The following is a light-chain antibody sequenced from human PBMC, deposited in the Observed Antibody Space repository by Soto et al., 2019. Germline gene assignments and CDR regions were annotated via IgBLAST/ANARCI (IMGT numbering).Light chain of an antibody. CDR2: EVT. J-gene: IGLJ1*01. Sequence: QSALAQPASVSGSPGQSITISCTGTTSDFGFYNYVSWYQHHPGKAPKLLIYEVTNRYSGVSNRFSGSKSGNTASLTISGLQAEDEADYYCSSYTSSTDYVFGTGTKVTVL. CDR3: SSYTSSTDYV. V-gene: IGLV2-14*01. CDR1: TSDFGFYNY.